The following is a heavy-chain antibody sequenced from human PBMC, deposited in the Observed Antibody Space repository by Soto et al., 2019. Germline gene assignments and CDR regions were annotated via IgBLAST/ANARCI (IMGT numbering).Heavy chain of an antibody. CDR3: ARAVAIFRTAEYSQH. CDR1: GFTFSSYW. CDR2: IKQDGSEK. J-gene: IGHJ1*01. D-gene: IGHD3-3*01. V-gene: IGHV3-7*01. Sequence: GGSLRLSCAASGFTFSSYWMSWVRQAPGEGLEWVANIKQDGSEKYYVDSVKGRFTISRDNAKNSLYLQMNSLRAEDTAAYYCARAVAIFRTAEYSQHWGQGTLVTVSS.